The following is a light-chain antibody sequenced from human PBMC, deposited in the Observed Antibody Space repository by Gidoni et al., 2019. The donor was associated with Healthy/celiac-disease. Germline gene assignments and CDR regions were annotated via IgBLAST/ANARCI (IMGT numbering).Light chain of an antibody. J-gene: IGKJ5*01. Sequence: DIQMTQSPSSLSASVGDRVTITCQASQDISNYLNWYQQKPGQAPKLLIYDASNLETGVPSRFSGSGSGTDFTFTISSLQPEDIATYYCQQYDNLITFGQGTRLEIK. V-gene: IGKV1-33*01. CDR2: DAS. CDR1: QDISNY. CDR3: QQYDNLIT.